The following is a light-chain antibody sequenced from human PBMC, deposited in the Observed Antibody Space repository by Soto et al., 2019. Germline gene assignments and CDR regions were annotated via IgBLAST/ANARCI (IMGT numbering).Light chain of an antibody. CDR1: QSISSY. Sequence: DIQMTQSPSSLSASVGDRVTITCRASQSISSYLNWYQQKPGKAPKLLIYAASSLQSGVPSRFSGSGSGTDFTLTISSLQPEDFATYYCQQSYSTPRFGQGNKLEIK. J-gene: IGKJ2*01. CDR2: AAS. V-gene: IGKV1-39*01. CDR3: QQSYSTPR.